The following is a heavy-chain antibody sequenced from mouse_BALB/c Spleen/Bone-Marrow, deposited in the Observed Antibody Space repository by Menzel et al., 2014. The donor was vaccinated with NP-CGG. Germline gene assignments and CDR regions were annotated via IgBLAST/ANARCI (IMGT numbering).Heavy chain of an antibody. V-gene: IGHV1S81*02. J-gene: IGHJ2*01. CDR1: GYTFTSYY. CDR3: TRYGNYYFDY. Sequence: QVQLQQSGAELVKPGASVKLSCKASGYTFTSYYMYWVKQRPGQGLEWIGEINPSNGGTNFNEKFKSKATLTVDESSSTAYMQLSSLTSEDSAVYYCTRYGNYYFDYWGQGTTLTVSS. D-gene: IGHD2-1*01. CDR2: INPSNGGT.